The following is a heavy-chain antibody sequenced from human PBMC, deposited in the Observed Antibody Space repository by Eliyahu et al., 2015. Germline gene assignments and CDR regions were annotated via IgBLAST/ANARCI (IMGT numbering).Heavy chain of an antibody. CDR3: ARESPRYYDRSGYDH. D-gene: IGHD3-22*01. CDR2: ITTSGATI. V-gene: IGHV3-11*01. CDR1: GFXFXXYF. Sequence: QVQLVESGGGLVKPGGXXXLXCAASGFXFXXYFLSWFRQAPGKGLEWISYITTSGATISYADSVKGRFTISRDNAKNSLYLQMNSLRAEDTAVYYCARESPRYYDRSGYDHWGQGTLVIVSS. J-gene: IGHJ4*02.